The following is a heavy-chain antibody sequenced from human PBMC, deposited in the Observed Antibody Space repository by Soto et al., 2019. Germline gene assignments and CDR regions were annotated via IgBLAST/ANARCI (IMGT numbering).Heavy chain of an antibody. D-gene: IGHD3-22*01. V-gene: IGHV1-69*02. CDR1: GGTFSSYT. J-gene: IGHJ5*02. CDR2: IIPILGIA. Sequence: QVQLVQSGAEVKKPGSSVKVSCKASGGTFSSYTISWVRQAPGQGLEWMGRIIPILGIANYAQKFQGRVPITADTAQSTXYMELGSLRAEDTAVYYCAVTYCYDSPSQTNWFDPWGQGTLVTVSS. CDR3: AVTYCYDSPSQTNWFDP.